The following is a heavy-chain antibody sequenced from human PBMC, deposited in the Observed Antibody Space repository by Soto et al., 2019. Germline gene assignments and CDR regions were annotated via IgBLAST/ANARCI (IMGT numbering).Heavy chain of an antibody. J-gene: IGHJ5*02. CDR3: ARQMRGPIPYLGWLSPLTS. Sequence: SETLSLTCTVSGGSISSSSSYWGWIRQPPGKGLEWVGSIYYLGNTYYNPSLGCRVTISVDTSKNQFSLKLRSVTAADTAVYFCARQMRGPIPYLGWLSPLTSWGQGTQVTVSS. D-gene: IGHD3-22*01. V-gene: IGHV4-39*01. CDR2: IYYLGNT. CDR1: GGSISSSSSY.